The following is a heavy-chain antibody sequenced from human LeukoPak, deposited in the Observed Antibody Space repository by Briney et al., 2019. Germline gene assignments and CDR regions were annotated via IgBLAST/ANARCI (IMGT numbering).Heavy chain of an antibody. J-gene: IGHJ3*02. CDR1: GYNFTPYW. CDR3: AKAGDGDYDLAPDTFDI. V-gene: IGHV5-51*01. CDR2: TFPGHSYS. Sequence: GESLKISCKGSGYNFTPYWIVWVRQMPGKGLEWMGMTFPGHSYSIYSPSFQGQVTISADKSISTAYLQWSSLKASDTAMYYCAKAGDGDYDLAPDTFDIWGQGTMVTVSS. D-gene: IGHD4-17*01.